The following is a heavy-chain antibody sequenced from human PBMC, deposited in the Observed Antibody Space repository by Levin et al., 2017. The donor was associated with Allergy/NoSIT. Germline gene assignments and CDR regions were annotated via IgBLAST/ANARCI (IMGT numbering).Heavy chain of an antibody. J-gene: IGHJ6*03. CDR3: ARDPGSYGYEHYYYYMDV. Sequence: SETLSLTCTVSGGSISSGSYYWSWIRQPAGKGLEWIGRIYTSGSTNYNPSLKSRVTISVDTSKNQFSLKLSSVTAADTAVYYCARDPGSYGYEHYYYYMDVWGKGTTVTVSS. CDR2: IYTSGST. D-gene: IGHD5-18*01. V-gene: IGHV4-61*02. CDR1: GGSISSGSYY.